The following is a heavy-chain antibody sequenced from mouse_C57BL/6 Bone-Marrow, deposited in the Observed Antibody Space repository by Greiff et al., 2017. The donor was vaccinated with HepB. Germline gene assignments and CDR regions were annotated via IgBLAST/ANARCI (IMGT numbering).Heavy chain of an antibody. CDR3: ARDRPYYYGSSWYFDV. CDR2: INYDGSST. J-gene: IGHJ1*03. D-gene: IGHD1-1*01. Sequence: VMLVESEGGLVQPGSSMKLSCTASGFTFSDYYMAWVRQVPEKGLEWVANINYDGSSTYYLDSLKSRFIISRDNAKNILYLQMSSLKSEDTATYYCARDRPYYYGSSWYFDVWGTGTTVTVSS. V-gene: IGHV5-16*01. CDR1: GFTFSDYY.